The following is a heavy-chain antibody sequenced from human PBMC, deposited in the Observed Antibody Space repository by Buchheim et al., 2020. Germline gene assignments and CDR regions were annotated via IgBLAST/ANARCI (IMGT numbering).Heavy chain of an antibody. Sequence: EVQLVESGGGLVQPGGSLRLSCAASGFTFSSYWMHWVRQAPGKGLVWVSRINSDGSSTSYADSVKGRFTISRDNAKNTLYLQMNSLRAEDMAVYYCARDRSNPYRYYDFWSGQNNWFDPWGQGTL. CDR3: ARDRSNPYRYYDFWSGQNNWFDP. CDR1: GFTFSSYW. J-gene: IGHJ5*02. V-gene: IGHV3-74*01. CDR2: INSDGSST. D-gene: IGHD3-3*01.